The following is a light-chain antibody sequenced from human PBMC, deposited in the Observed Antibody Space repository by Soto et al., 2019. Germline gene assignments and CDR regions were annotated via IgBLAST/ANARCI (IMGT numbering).Light chain of an antibody. Sequence: QSALTQPRSVSGSPGQSVTISCTGTSSDVGGYNYVSWYQQHPGKAPKLMIYDVSKRPSGVPDRFSGSKSGNTASLTISGLQAEDEADDYCCSYAGSDTSVFGGGTKVTVL. V-gene: IGLV2-11*01. J-gene: IGLJ3*02. CDR1: SSDVGGYNY. CDR3: CSYAGSDTSV. CDR2: DVS.